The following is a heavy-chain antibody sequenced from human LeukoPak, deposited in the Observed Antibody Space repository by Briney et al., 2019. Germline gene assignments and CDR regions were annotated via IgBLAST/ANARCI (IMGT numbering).Heavy chain of an antibody. CDR3: ARDSRGGYYYGSGNY. V-gene: IGHV3-48*03. D-gene: IGHD3-10*01. CDR1: GFTFSSYE. Sequence: SGGSLRLSCAASGFTFSSYEMNWVRQAPGKGLEWVSYISSSGSTIYYADSVKGRFTISRDNAKNSLYLQMNSLRAEDTAVYYCARDSRGGYYYGSGNYWGQGTLVTVSS. CDR2: ISSSGSTI. J-gene: IGHJ4*02.